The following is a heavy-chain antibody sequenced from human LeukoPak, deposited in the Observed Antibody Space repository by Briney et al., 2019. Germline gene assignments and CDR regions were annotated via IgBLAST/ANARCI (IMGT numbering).Heavy chain of an antibody. V-gene: IGHV1-69*13. CDR3: ARVQGYSSTPGATAFDY. J-gene: IGHJ4*02. D-gene: IGHD6-13*01. Sequence: GASVKVSCKASGGTFSSYAISWVRQAPGQGLEWMGGIIPIFGTANYAQKFQGRVTITADESTSTAYMELSSLRSEDTAVYYCARVQGYSSTPGATAFDYWGQGTLVTVSS. CDR2: IIPIFGTA. CDR1: GGTFSSYA.